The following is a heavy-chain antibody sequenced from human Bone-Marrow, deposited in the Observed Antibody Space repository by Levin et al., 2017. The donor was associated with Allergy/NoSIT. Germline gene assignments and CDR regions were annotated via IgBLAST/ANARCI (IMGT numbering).Heavy chain of an antibody. CDR1: GYRFSSYW. J-gene: IGHJ4*02. V-gene: IGHV5-51*01. CDR3: ARLFCSGGECYWGMYSFDY. Sequence: GESLKISCKGSGYRFSSYWIGWVRQIPGKGLEWMGIIYPGDSDTRYSPSFQGQVTISADKSISTAYLQWSSLKASDTAIYYCARLFCSGGECYWGMYSFDYWGQGTLVTVSS. D-gene: IGHD2-15*01. CDR2: IYPGDSDT.